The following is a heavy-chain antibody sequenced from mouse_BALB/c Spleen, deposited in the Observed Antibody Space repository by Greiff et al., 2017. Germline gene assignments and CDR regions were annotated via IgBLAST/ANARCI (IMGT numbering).Heavy chain of an antibody. CDR3: ARSMDYGSSRFDY. CDR2: INPGSGGT. CDR1: GYAFTNYL. Sequence: QVQLKESGAELMKPGASVKISCKASGYAFTNYLIEWVKQRPGQGLEWIGVINPGSGGTNYNEKFKGKATLTADKSSSTAYIQLSSLTSDDSAVYFCARSMDYGSSRFDYWGQGTTLTVSS. D-gene: IGHD1-1*01. V-gene: IGHV1-54*01. J-gene: IGHJ2*01.